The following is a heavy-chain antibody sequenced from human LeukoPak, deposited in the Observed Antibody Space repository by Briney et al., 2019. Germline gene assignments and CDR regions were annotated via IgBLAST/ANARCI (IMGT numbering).Heavy chain of an antibody. V-gene: IGHV1-46*01. Sequence: ASVKVSCKASGYTFTGYYMHWVRQAPGQGLEWMGIINPSGGSTSYAQKFQGRVTMTRDMSTSTVYMELSSLRSEDTAVYYCARADDSQRYSGSEQTGRYWGQGTLVTVSS. CDR1: GYTFTGYY. CDR2: INPSGGST. CDR3: ARADDSQRYSGSEQTGRY. D-gene: IGHD1-26*01. J-gene: IGHJ4*02.